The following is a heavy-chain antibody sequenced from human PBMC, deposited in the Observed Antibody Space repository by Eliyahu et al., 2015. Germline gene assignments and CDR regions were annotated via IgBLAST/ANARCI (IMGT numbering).Heavy chain of an antibody. Sequence: EVQLVQSGLEVKKPGESLKXSXQGSXYTFTXHWIGWVRQMPGNGLEWMGIXYPGDSDTQYSPSFQGQVTMSADKSISTAYLQWSSLKASDSAMYYCARGAAAYYFDYWGQGTLVTVSS. J-gene: IGHJ4*02. D-gene: IGHD4/OR15-4a*01. CDR2: XYPGDSDT. V-gene: IGHV5-51*01. CDR1: XYTFTXHW. CDR3: ARGAAAYYFDY.